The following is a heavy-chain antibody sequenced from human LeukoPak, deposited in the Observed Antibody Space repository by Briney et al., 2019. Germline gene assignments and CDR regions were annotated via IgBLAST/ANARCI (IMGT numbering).Heavy chain of an antibody. V-gene: IGHV4-59*01. D-gene: IGHD3-10*01. J-gene: IGHJ4*02. CDR3: ARLWFGESN. Sequence: SETLSLTCTVSGGSISSYYWSWTRQPPGKGLEWIGYIYYSGSTNYNPSLKSRVTISVDTSKNQFSLKLSSVTAADTAVYYCARLWFGESNWGQGTLVTVSS. CDR2: IYYSGST. CDR1: GGSISSYY.